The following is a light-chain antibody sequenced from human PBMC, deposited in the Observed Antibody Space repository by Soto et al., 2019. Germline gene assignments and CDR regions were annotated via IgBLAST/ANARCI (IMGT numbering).Light chain of an antibody. CDR1: QSVSSS. Sequence: EIVLTQSPATLSLSPGERATLSCRASQSVSSSLAWYQQKPGQAPGLLIYETSNRATGIPARFSGSGSGTDVTLTISSLEPEDFAVYYCQQRSAWPRTFGQGTRLEV. J-gene: IGKJ2*01. CDR2: ETS. V-gene: IGKV3-11*01. CDR3: QQRSAWPRT.